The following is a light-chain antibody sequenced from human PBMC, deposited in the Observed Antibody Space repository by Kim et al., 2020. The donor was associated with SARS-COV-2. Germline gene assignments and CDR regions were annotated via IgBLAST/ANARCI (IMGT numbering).Light chain of an antibody. CDR3: NSRDSNGFV. CDR2: GKN. CDR1: SLRSYY. Sequence: SSELTQDPAVSVALGQTVRITCQGDSLRSYYASWYQQKPGQAPVLVIYGKNNRPSGIPDRFSGSSSGNTASLTITGAQAEDEADYYCNSRDSNGFVFGTGTKVTVL. V-gene: IGLV3-19*01. J-gene: IGLJ1*01.